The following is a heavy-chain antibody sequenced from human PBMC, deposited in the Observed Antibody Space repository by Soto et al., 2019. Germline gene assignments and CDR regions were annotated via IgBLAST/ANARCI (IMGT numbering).Heavy chain of an antibody. V-gene: IGHV3-33*01. D-gene: IGHD6-13*01. J-gene: IGHJ4*02. CDR3: ASEDTGSSGPFDY. CDR2: IWYDGSNK. CDR1: GCTFSSYG. Sequence: QVQLVESGGGVVQPGRSLRLSCAASGCTFSSYGMHWVRQAPGKGLEWVAVIWYDGSNKYYADSVKGRFTISRDNSKNTPYLQMNSLRAEDTAVYYCASEDTGSSGPFDYWGQGTLVTVSS.